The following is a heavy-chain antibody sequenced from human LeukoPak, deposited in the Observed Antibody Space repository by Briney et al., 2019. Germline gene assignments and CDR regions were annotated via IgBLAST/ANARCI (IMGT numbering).Heavy chain of an antibody. CDR3: ARGIGALGY. D-gene: IGHD3-3*01. CDR1: GGSISSNSYY. V-gene: IGHV4-39*02. CDR2: IHSSGST. Sequence: PSETLSLTCTVSGGSISSNSYYWGWFRQPPGKALEWIGSIHSSGSTYYNPSLKSRVTISLDTSKNHFSLKLSSVTAADTAVYYCARGIGALGYWGQGTLVTVSS. J-gene: IGHJ4*02.